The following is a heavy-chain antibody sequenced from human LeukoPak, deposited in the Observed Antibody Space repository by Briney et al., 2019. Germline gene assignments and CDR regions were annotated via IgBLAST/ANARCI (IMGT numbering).Heavy chain of an antibody. CDR2: IYYSVST. D-gene: IGHD5-18*01. V-gene: IGHV4-39*07. CDR1: GGSISSSSYY. J-gene: IGHJ4*02. Sequence: SETLSLTCTVSGGSISSSSYYWGWIRQPPGKGLERIGSIYYSVSTYYNPSLRSRVTISVDTSKNQFSLKLNSVTAADTAVYYCARKGYTYGSFNYWGQGTLVTVSS. CDR3: ARKGYTYGSFNY.